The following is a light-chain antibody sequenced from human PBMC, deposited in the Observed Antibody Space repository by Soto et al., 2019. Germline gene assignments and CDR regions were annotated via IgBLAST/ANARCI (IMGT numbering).Light chain of an antibody. CDR1: SSDVGGYNY. Sequence: QSALTQPTSATGSTGQSVTISCTGTSSDVGGYNYVSWYQQHPGKAPKLMIYEVSERPSGVPDRFSGSKSGNTASLTVSGLQAEDEADYYCSSYADRNNLVFGGGTKVTV. CDR2: EVS. J-gene: IGLJ3*02. V-gene: IGLV2-8*01. CDR3: SSYADRNNLV.